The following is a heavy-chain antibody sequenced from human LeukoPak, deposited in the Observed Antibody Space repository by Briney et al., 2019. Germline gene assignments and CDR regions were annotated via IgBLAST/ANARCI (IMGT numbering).Heavy chain of an antibody. CDR3: ALLQDFGELSPIPGY. CDR1: GYTFTGYY. CDR2: INPNSGGT. Sequence: ASVKVSCKASGYTFTGYYMHWVRQAPGQGLEWMGWINPNSGGTNYAQKFQGRVTMTRDTSISTAYMELSRLRSDDTAVYYCALLQDFGELSPIPGYWGQGTLVTVSS. J-gene: IGHJ4*02. V-gene: IGHV1-2*02. D-gene: IGHD3-10*01.